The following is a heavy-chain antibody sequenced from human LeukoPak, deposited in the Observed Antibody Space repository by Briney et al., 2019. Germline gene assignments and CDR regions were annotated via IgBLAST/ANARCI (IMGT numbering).Heavy chain of an antibody. V-gene: IGHV4-4*07. Sequence: SETLSLTCTVSGSSINNFYWTWIRQPAGKGLEWIGRIQASGSTNYNPSLKSRATMSLDTSKNQFSLSLSSVTAADTAVYYCARGHSGSYYGYWGQGTLVTVSS. J-gene: IGHJ4*02. D-gene: IGHD5-12*01. CDR2: IQASGST. CDR3: ARGHSGSYYGY. CDR1: GSSINNFY.